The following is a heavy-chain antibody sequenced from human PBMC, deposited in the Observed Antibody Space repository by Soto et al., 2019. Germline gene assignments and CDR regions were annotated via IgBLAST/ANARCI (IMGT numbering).Heavy chain of an antibody. CDR3: ARDQGSMVTAGYYYYYMDV. Sequence: QVQLVQSGAEVKKPGASVKVSCKASGGTFSSYTISWVRQAPGQGLEWMGRIIPILGIANYAQKFQGRVTITADKSTSTAYMELSSLRSEDTAVYYCARDQGSMVTAGYYYYYMDVWGKGTTGTVSS. CDR2: IIPILGIA. V-gene: IGHV1-69*08. D-gene: IGHD5-18*01. J-gene: IGHJ6*03. CDR1: GGTFSSYT.